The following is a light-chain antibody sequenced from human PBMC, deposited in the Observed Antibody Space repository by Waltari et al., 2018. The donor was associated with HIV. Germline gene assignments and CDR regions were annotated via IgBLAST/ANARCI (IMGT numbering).Light chain of an antibody. J-gene: IGLJ2*01. CDR1: TLGDKY. CDR3: QAWDSNTAGAV. V-gene: IGLV3-1*01. CDR2: QNT. Sequence: SYELTQPPSVSVSPGHTASITCSGETLGDKYACWYQQKPGQSPVLVIYQNTKRPSGIPGRFSGSNSGNTATLPISGTQAMDEAYYYCQAWDSNTAGAVFGGGTKLTVL.